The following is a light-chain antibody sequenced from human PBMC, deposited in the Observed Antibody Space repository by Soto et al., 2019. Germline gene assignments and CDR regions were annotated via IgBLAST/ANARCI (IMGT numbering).Light chain of an antibody. J-gene: IGKJ5*01. CDR2: FAS. CDR3: QQFSSFPIT. CDR1: QDIGSH. Sequence: DIQVTQSPTSLSSCFRDIVTITCRASQDIGSHLAWYQQKPEKAPKSLIYFASTLQSGVPSRFSASGSGTDFTLTISSLQPEDFATYYCQQFSSFPITFGQGTRLEIK. V-gene: IGKV1D-16*01.